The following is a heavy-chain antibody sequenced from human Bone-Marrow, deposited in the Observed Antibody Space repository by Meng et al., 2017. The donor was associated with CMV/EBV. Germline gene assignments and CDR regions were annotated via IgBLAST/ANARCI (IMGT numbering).Heavy chain of an antibody. CDR3: ARGIVVVPAAIDY. CDR2: ISYDGSNK. V-gene: IGHV3-30-3*01. Sequence: LSLTCAASGFTFSSYAMHWVRQAPGKGLEWVAVISYDGSNKYYADSVKGRFTISRDNSKNTLYLQMNSLRAEDTAVYYCARGIVVVPAAIDYWGQGTLVTVSS. D-gene: IGHD2-2*02. CDR1: GFTFSSYA. J-gene: IGHJ4*02.